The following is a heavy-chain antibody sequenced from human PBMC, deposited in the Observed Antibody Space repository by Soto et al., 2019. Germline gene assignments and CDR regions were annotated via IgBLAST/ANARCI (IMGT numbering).Heavy chain of an antibody. Sequence: QVQLVQSGAEVKKPGASVKVSCKASGYTFTSYAMDWVRQAPGQRLEWMGWINAGNGNTKYSQKFQGRVTITRDTSASTAYMELSSLRSEDTAVYYCARGSGYDPTNDAFDIWGQGTMVTVSS. CDR2: INAGNGNT. CDR1: GYTFTSYA. V-gene: IGHV1-3*01. J-gene: IGHJ3*02. CDR3: ARGSGYDPTNDAFDI. D-gene: IGHD5-12*01.